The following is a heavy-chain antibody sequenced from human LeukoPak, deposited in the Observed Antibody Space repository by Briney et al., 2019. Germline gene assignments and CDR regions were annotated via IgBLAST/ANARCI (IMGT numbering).Heavy chain of an antibody. CDR2: IYISGIT. CDR3: AQRAPPY. V-gene: IGHV3-66*01. J-gene: IGHJ4*02. Sequence: PGGSLRLSCIVSGFPVSANDMNWVRQAPGKGLEWVSLIYISGITKYADSVQGRFTISRDNSKNTLDLQLNGLRAEDTAVYYCAQRAPPYWGQGTQVTVSS. CDR1: GFPVSAND.